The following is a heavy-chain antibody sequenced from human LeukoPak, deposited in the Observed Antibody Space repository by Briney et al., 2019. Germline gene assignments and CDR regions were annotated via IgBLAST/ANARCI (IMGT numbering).Heavy chain of an antibody. V-gene: IGHV3-69-1*02. CDR3: AREDCSEVRCYGAPDA. Sequence: GGSMRLSCVASGFTFNSYAMSWVRQAPGKGLEGVSSISGGNHMYYADSVKGRFTISRDNAKNSLSLQMNSLRGEDTAVYYCAREDCSEVRCYGAPDAWGQGARVTVSS. CDR2: ISGGNHM. D-gene: IGHD2-15*01. CDR1: GFTFNSYA. J-gene: IGHJ5*02.